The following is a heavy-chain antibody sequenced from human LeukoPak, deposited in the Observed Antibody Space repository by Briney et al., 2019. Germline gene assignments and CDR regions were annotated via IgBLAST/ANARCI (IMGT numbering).Heavy chain of an antibody. CDR2: IYPGDSDT. Sequence: GESLKISCKGSGYSFTSYWIGWVRQMPGKGLEWMGIIYPGDSDTRYSPSFQGQVTISADKSISTAYLQWSSLKASDTAMYYCARHSLGYSGYDDDAFDIWGQGTMVTVSS. D-gene: IGHD5-12*01. V-gene: IGHV5-51*01. CDR3: ARHSLGYSGYDDDAFDI. CDR1: GYSFTSYW. J-gene: IGHJ3*02.